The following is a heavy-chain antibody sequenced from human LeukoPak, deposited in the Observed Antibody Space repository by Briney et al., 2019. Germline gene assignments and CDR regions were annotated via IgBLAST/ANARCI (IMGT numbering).Heavy chain of an antibody. D-gene: IGHD6-13*01. CDR2: IIPIFGTA. V-gene: IGHV1-69*05. CDR3: ARVTQLLGHDAFDI. CDR1: GGTFSSYA. Sequence: SVKVSCKASGGTFSSYAISWVRQAPGQGLEWMGGIIPIFGTANYAQRFQGRVTITTDESTSTAYMELSSLRSEDTAVYYCARVTQLLGHDAFDIWGQGTMVAVSS. J-gene: IGHJ3*02.